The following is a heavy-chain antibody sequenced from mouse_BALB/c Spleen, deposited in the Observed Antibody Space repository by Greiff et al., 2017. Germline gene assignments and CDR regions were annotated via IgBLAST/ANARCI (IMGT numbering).Heavy chain of an antibody. CDR1: GFTFSSYT. Sequence: EVQLQESGGGLVQPGGSLKLSCAASGFTFSSYTMSWVRQTPEKRLEWVAYISNGGGSTYYPDTVKGRFTISRDNAKNTLYLQMSSLKSEDTAMYYCARYGNYFDYWGQGTTLTVSS. V-gene: IGHV5-12-2*01. CDR2: ISNGGGST. CDR3: ARYGNYFDY. D-gene: IGHD2-10*02. J-gene: IGHJ2*01.